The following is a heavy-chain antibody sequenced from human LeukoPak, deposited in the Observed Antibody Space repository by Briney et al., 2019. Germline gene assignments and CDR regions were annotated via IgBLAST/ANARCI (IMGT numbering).Heavy chain of an antibody. D-gene: IGHD3-10*01. CDR3: AREQTYYFSGGYYNVLDY. V-gene: IGHV3-21*01. J-gene: IGHJ4*01. CDR2: ISTTSSYI. Sequence: PGGSLRLSCAASGFIFSTYSMTWVRQAPGKGLEWVSSISTTSSYIYYADSMKGRFTISRDNVKNSLYLQMNSLRAEDTAVYYCAREQTYYFSGGYYNVLDYWGQGTLVTVSS. CDR1: GFIFSTYS.